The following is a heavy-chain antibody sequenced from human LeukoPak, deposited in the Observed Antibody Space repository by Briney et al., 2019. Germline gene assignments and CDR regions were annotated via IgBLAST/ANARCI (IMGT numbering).Heavy chain of an antibody. CDR1: GGSFSGYY. Sequence: PSETLSLTCAVYGGSFSGYYWSWIRQPPGKGLEWIGEINHSGSTNYNPSLKSRGTISVDTSKNQFSLKLSSVTAADTAVYYCARDQSYSSSFGPEYYYMDVWGKGTTVTVSS. CDR2: INHSGST. V-gene: IGHV4-34*01. J-gene: IGHJ6*03. CDR3: ARDQSYSSSFGPEYYYMDV. D-gene: IGHD6-13*01.